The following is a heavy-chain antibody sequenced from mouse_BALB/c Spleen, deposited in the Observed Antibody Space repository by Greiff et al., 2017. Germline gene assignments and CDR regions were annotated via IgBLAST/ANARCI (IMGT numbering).Heavy chain of an antibody. V-gene: IGHV5-9-4*01. CDR1: GFTFSSYA. Sequence: EVQVVESGGGLVKPGGSLKLSCAASGFTFSSYAMSWVRQSPDKRLEWVAEISSGGSYTYYPDTVTGRFTISRDNAKNTLYLEMSSLRSEDTAMYYCARDYDYAMDYWGQGTSVTVSS. D-gene: IGHD2-12*01. CDR2: ISSGGSYT. CDR3: ARDYDYAMDY. J-gene: IGHJ4*01.